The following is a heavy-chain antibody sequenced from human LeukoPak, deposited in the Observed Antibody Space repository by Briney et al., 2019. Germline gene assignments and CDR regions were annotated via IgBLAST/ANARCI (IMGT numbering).Heavy chain of an antibody. CDR2: ISYDGSNK. J-gene: IGHJ4*02. V-gene: IGHV3-30*18. CDR1: GFTFSSYG. CDR3: AKHYGDYYFDY. Sequence: GGSLRLSCAASGFTFSSYGIHWVRQAPGKGLEWVAVISYDGSNKYYADSVKGRFTISRDNSKNTLYLQMNSLRAEDTAVYYCAKHYGDYYFDYWGQGTLVTVSS. D-gene: IGHD4-17*01.